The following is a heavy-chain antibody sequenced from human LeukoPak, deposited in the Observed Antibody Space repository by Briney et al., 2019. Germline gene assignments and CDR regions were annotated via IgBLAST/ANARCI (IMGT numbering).Heavy chain of an antibody. V-gene: IGHV3-23*01. J-gene: IGHJ4*02. Sequence: PGGSLRLSCAASGLTFSSYAMSWVRQAPGKGLEWVSAISGSGGSTYYADSVKGRFTISRDNSKNTLYLQMNSLRAEDTAVYYCAKLPYSSGWYYFDYWGQGTLVTVSS. CDR2: ISGSGGST. CDR3: AKLPYSSGWYYFDY. D-gene: IGHD6-19*01. CDR1: GLTFSSYA.